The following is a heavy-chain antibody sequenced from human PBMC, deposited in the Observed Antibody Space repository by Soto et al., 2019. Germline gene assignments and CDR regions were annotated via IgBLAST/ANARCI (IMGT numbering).Heavy chain of an antibody. D-gene: IGHD6-19*01. J-gene: IGHJ5*02. V-gene: IGHV4-31*03. CDR3: ARDSDGYSSGFNWFDP. CDR2: IYYSGST. CDR1: GGSISSGGYY. Sequence: PSETLSLTCTVSGGSISSGGYYWSWTRQHPGKGLEWIGYIYYSGSTYYNPSLKSRVTISVDTSKNQFSLKLSSVTAADTAVYYCARDSDGYSSGFNWFDPWGQGTLVTSPQ.